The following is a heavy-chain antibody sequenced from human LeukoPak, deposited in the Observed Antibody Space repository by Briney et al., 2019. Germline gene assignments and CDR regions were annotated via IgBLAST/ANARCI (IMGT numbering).Heavy chain of an antibody. CDR3: ARQYYDILTGYYTSDYDYYMDV. V-gene: IGHV4-59*01. Sequence: SETLSLTCTVSGGSISSYYWSWIRQPPGKGLEWIGYIYYSGSTNYNPSLKSRVTISVDTSKNQFSLKLSSVTTADTAVYYCARQYYDILTGYYTSDYDYYMDVWGKGTTVTISS. D-gene: IGHD3-9*01. J-gene: IGHJ6*03. CDR1: GGSISSYY. CDR2: IYYSGST.